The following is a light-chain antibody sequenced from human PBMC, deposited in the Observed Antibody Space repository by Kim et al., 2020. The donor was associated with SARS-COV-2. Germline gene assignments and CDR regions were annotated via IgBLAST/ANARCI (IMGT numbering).Light chain of an antibody. J-gene: IGLJ2*01. CDR2: EVS. Sequence: GQSVTISCTGTSSDVGSYNRVSWYQQPPGTAPKLMIYEVSNRPSGVPDRFSGSKSGNTASLTISGLQAEDEADYYCSSYTSRSTVVFGGGTQLTVL. V-gene: IGLV2-18*02. CDR3: SSYTSRSTVV. CDR1: SSDVGSYNR.